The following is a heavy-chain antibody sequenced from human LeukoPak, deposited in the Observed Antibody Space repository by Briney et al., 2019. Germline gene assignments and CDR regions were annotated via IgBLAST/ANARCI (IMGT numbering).Heavy chain of an antibody. D-gene: IGHD6-19*01. J-gene: IGHJ4*02. Sequence: GGSLRLSCTPSGFTFSIYWMTWVRQAPGKGLEWVANIKGDGSEKNYVDSVKGRFTISRDNAKNTLYLQVNSLRAEDTAVYYCAKGRTEGGTLALDYWGQGTLVTVSS. CDR1: GFTFSIYW. CDR2: IKGDGSEK. V-gene: IGHV3-7*03. CDR3: AKGRTEGGTLALDY.